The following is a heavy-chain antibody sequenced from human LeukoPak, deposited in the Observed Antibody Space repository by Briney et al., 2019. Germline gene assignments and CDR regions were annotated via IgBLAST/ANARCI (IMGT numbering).Heavy chain of an antibody. CDR3: ARRGIVIRAVIIIGFHKEAYYFDY. Sequence: GGSLRLSCVVSGITLSNYGMSWVRQAPGKGLEWVSGISERGGSTNYADSVKGRFIISRDTSKNTVYLQMNSLRVEDTAVYFCARRGIVIRAVIIIGFHKEAYYFDYWGQGILVTVSS. D-gene: IGHD3-10*01. V-gene: IGHV3-23*01. CDR2: ISERGGST. J-gene: IGHJ4*02. CDR1: GITLSNYG.